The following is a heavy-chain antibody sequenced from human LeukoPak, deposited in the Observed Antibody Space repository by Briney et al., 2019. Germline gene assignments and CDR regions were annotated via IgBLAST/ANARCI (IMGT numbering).Heavy chain of an antibody. D-gene: IGHD3-22*01. CDR1: GGTFSSYA. CDR3: ARDGGITYYYDSSGPFDY. J-gene: IGHJ4*02. V-gene: IGHV1-69*13. CDR2: IIPIFGTA. Sequence: EASVKVSCKASGGTFSSYAISWVRQAPGQGLEWMGGIIPIFGTANYAQKFQGRVTITADESTSTAYMELSSLRSEDTAVYYCARDGGITYYYDSSGPFDYRGQGTLVTVSS.